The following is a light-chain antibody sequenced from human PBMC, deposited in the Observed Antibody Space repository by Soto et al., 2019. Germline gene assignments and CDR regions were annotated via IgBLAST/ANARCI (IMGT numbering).Light chain of an antibody. J-gene: IGKJ4*01. CDR3: QQYDSLLT. CDR1: QSVSSSY. Sequence: EIVLTQSPGTLSLSPWERATLSCRASQSVSSSYLAWYQQKPGQAPRLLIYGASSRATGIPDRFSGSGSGTDFTLTISRLEPEDFAVYYCQQYDSLLTFGGGTKVEIK. V-gene: IGKV3-20*01. CDR2: GAS.